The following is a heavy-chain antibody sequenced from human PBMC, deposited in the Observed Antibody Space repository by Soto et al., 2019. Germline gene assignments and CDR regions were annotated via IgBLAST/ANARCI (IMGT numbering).Heavy chain of an antibody. Sequence: EVQLVESGGGLVQPGGSVRLSCAASGFTLSGYWMHWVRQVPGKGLVWVSRVNSDGSMTAYADSVKGRFTISRDNAKNTLYLQMNSLKADDTAVYYCARGKDQRNTQTYSYLASWGQGTEVAVSS. D-gene: IGHD5-18*01. V-gene: IGHV3-74*01. J-gene: IGHJ4*02. CDR2: VNSDGSMT. CDR3: ARGKDQRNTQTYSYLAS. CDR1: GFTLSGYW.